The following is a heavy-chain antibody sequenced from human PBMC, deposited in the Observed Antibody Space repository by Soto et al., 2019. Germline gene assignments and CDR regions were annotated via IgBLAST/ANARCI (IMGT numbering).Heavy chain of an antibody. CDR2: IIPIFGTA. J-gene: IGHJ4*02. CDR3: ASHTYYYDSSGYYYHY. CDR1: GGTFSSYA. V-gene: IGHV1-69*01. D-gene: IGHD3-22*01. Sequence: QVQLVQSGAEVKKPGSSVKVSCKASGGTFSSYAISWVRQAPGQGLEWMGGIIPIFGTANYAQKFQGRVTITADESTSTAYMELSSLRSEDTAVYYCASHTYYYDSSGYYYHYWGQGTLVTVSS.